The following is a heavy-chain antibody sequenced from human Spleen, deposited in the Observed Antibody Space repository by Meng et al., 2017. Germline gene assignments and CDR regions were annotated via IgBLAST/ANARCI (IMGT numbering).Heavy chain of an antibody. V-gene: IGHV1-18*01. Sequence: QVQLVQSESELKKPGASVKVSCKASDYTFTGYGVSWVRQAPGQGLEWMAWLGAHDGDTSHAPKFQGRVAVSADRPTATAYMELRSLRSDDTAVYYCARGTPGRSYSDYWGQGTLVTVSS. J-gene: IGHJ4*02. CDR2: LGAHDGDT. CDR1: DYTFTGYG. CDR3: ARGTPGRSYSDY. D-gene: IGHD3-10*01.